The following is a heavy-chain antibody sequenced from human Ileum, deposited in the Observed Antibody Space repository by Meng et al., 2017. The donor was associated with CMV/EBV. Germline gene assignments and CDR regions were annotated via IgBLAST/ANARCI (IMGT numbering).Heavy chain of an antibody. Sequence: GGSLRLSCAASGFAFSGYWMHWARQAPGKGLVWVSRINHDGSYTIYADSVKGRFTISRDNAKNTLYLQMNTLRAEDTAVYYCVRENGPDASRGNRFDPWGQGTRVTGAS. CDR2: INHDGSYT. J-gene: IGHJ5*02. CDR1: GFAFSGYW. V-gene: IGHV3-74*01. CDR3: VRENGPDASRGNRFDP. D-gene: IGHD1-14*01.